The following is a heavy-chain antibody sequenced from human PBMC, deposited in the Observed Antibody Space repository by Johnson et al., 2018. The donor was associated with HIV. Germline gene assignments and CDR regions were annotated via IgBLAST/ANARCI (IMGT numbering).Heavy chain of an antibody. CDR2: ISWNSGSL. Sequence: QLVESGGGLVQPGGSLRLSCAASGFMFDDYAMHWVRQAPGKGLEWVSRISWNSGSLGSADSVKGRFSISRDNPNNSLYLQMNTLRVEDTALYYCAKAVKWGVDAFDVWGPGTMVTVSS. CDR1: GFMFDDYA. CDR3: AKAVKWGVDAFDV. D-gene: IGHD1-26*01. V-gene: IGHV3-9*01. J-gene: IGHJ3*01.